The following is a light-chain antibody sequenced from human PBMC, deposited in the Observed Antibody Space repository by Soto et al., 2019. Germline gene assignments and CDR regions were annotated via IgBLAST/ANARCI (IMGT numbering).Light chain of an antibody. CDR1: QRVSSGY. Sequence: EIVLTQSPGTLSLSPGERATLSCRASQRVSSGYVAWYQQKPGQAPRLLIYGASSRATGIPDRFRASASGTDFTLTISRPEPEDFAVYYCQQYVTSSPRTFGQGTKV. J-gene: IGKJ1*01. V-gene: IGKV3-20*01. CDR2: GAS. CDR3: QQYVTSSPRT.